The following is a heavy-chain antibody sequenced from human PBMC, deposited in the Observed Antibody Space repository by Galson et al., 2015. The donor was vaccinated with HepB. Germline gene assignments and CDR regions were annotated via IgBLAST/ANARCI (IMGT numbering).Heavy chain of an antibody. CDR3: ARVRLSAGHSSLDY. CDR2: IWYDGSNK. J-gene: IGHJ4*02. V-gene: IGHV3-33*01. D-gene: IGHD6-13*01. CDR1: GFLFSNYG. Sequence: SLRLSCAVSGFLFSNYGMHWVRQAPGKGLEWVAGIWYDGSNKKYGDSVKGRFIISRDNSNNMLYLQMNGLRAEDTAVYYCARVRLSAGHSSLDYWGQGTLVTVSS.